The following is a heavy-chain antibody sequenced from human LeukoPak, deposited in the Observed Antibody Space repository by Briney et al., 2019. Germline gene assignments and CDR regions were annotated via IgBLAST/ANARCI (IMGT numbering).Heavy chain of an antibody. V-gene: IGHV3-23*01. J-gene: IGHJ4*02. Sequence: PGGSLRLSCTASGFTFSSYAITWVRQAPGKGLEWVSGISGSGDSTYYADSVKGRFTISRDNSKNTVCLQMSSLRVEDTAVYYCATPLSGTYYRPLEYWGQGTVVTVSS. CDR2: ISGSGDST. D-gene: IGHD1-26*01. CDR3: ATPLSGTYYRPLEY. CDR1: GFTFSSYA.